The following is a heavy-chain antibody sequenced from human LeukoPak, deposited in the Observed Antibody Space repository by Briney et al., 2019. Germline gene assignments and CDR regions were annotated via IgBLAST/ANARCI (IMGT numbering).Heavy chain of an antibody. Sequence: GGSLRLSCAASGFTFYSYAMNWVRQAPGKGLEWVSTISGSGDSTYYADSVKGRFTISRDNAKNSLYLQMNSLRAEDTAVYYCASGYDFWSGYYFDYWGQGTLVTVSS. D-gene: IGHD3-3*01. V-gene: IGHV3-23*01. CDR2: ISGSGDST. J-gene: IGHJ4*02. CDR1: GFTFYSYA. CDR3: ASGYDFWSGYYFDY.